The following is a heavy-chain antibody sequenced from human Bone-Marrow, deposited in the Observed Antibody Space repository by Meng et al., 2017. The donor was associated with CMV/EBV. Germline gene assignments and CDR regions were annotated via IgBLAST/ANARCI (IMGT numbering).Heavy chain of an antibody. Sequence: ASAKVSCKASGYTFTGYYMHWVRQAPGQGLEWMGWINPNSGGTNYAQKFQGRVTMTRDTSISTAYMELSSLRSDDTAVYYCARGLVDQWRTKINYYYYGMDVWGQGTTVTVSS. D-gene: IGHD6-19*01. J-gene: IGHJ6*02. V-gene: IGHV1-2*02. CDR1: GYTFTGYY. CDR2: INPNSGGT. CDR3: ARGLVDQWRTKINYYYYGMDV.